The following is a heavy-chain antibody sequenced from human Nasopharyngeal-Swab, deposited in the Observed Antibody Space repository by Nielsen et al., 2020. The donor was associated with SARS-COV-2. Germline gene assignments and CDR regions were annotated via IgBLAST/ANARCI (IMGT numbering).Heavy chain of an antibody. J-gene: IGHJ3*02. CDR1: GFTVSSNY. CDR2: IYSGGST. CDR3: ARGVVDSSGWGTFDI. Sequence: GKSLKISCAASGFTVSSNYMTWVRQTPGKGLEWVAVIYSGGSTDYGDSVRGRFIISRDNSKNTLYLRLNSLGVEDTAVYYCARGVVDSSGWGTFDIWGQGTAVTVSS. V-gene: IGHV3-53*01. D-gene: IGHD6-19*01.